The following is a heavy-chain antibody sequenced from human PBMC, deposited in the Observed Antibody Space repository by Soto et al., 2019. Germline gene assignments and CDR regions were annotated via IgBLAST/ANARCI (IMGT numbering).Heavy chain of an antibody. CDR1: GFTFSSYW. V-gene: IGHV3-7*01. CDR3: ARFLDYYDSSGYRRGRWFDP. J-gene: IGHJ5*02. CDR2: IKQDGSEK. D-gene: IGHD3-22*01. Sequence: GGSLRLSCAASGFTFSSYWMSWVRQAPGKGLEWVANIKQDGSEKYYVDSVKGRFTISRDNAKNSLYLQMDSLRAEDTAVYYCARFLDYYDSSGYRRGRWFDPWGQGTLVTVSS.